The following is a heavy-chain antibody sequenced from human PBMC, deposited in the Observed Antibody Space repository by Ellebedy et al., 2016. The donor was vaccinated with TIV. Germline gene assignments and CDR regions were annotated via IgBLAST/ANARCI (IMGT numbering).Heavy chain of an antibody. J-gene: IGHJ4*02. D-gene: IGHD3-22*01. CDR3: TAPYYYDSGVVVPLDY. CDR2: IKSKTDGGTT. V-gene: IGHV3-15*01. Sequence: GESLKISXAVSGFTFTNAWMSWVRQAPGKGLEWVGRIKSKTDGGTTDYAAPVKGRFTISRDDSKNTLYLQMNSLKTEDTAVYYCTAPYYYDSGVVVPLDYWGQGTLVTVSS. CDR1: GFTFTNAW.